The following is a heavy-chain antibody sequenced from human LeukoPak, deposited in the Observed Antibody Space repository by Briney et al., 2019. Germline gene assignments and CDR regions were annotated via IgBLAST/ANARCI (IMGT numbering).Heavy chain of an antibody. Sequence: PGGSLRLSCTASGFTLSTYSMNWVRQAPGRGLEWVSYISGSSSSSDGGAMQYADSVKGRFTISRDNSKNTLYLQMNSLRGEDTAVYYCAKGKETSDWYNFDYWGQGTLVTVSS. CDR3: AKGKETSDWYNFDY. D-gene: IGHD6-19*01. CDR1: GFTLSTYS. CDR2: ISGSSSSSDGGAM. J-gene: IGHJ4*02. V-gene: IGHV3-48*01.